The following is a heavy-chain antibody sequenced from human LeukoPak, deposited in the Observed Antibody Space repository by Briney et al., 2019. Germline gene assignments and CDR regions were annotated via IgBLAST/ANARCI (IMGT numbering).Heavy chain of an antibody. J-gene: IGHJ4*02. D-gene: IGHD3-3*01. CDR2: ISRGSGDI. CDR3: ARILSGPLFDY. CDR1: GFSISDYY. Sequence: GGSLRLSCAASGFSISDYYMGWIRQGPGKGLEWLSYISRGSGDISYADSVKGRFTISRDNIKESLYLQMNSLRAEDTAVYYCARILSGPLFDYWGQGTLVTVSS. V-gene: IGHV3-11*04.